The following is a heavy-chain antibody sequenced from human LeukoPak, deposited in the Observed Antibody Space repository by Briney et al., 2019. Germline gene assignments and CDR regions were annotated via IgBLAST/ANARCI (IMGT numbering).Heavy chain of an antibody. CDR1: GFTVSNSY. J-gene: IGHJ4*02. CDR2: IYGGGTT. Sequence: GGSLRLSCAASGFTVSNSYMSWVRQAPGKGLEWVSIIYGGGTTYYGDSVKGRFTISRDNSNNTLYLQMNSLRAEDTAVYYCARGQYSGRGGYFDYWGQGTLVTVSS. CDR3: ARGQYSGRGGYFDY. V-gene: IGHV3-53*01. D-gene: IGHD3-10*01.